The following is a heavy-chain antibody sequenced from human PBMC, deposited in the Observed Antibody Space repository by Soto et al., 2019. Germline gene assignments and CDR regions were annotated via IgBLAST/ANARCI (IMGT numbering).Heavy chain of an antibody. J-gene: IGHJ4*02. CDR3: AAPPRY. Sequence: SETLSLTCTVSGGSLSNYYWTWIRQPPGKGLEWIGYIYDSGSTNYNPSLKSRVTISVDTSKNQFSLKLTSVTAADTAVYYCAAPPRYWGQGTLVTV. V-gene: IGHV4-59*01. CDR2: IYDSGST. CDR1: GGSLSNYY.